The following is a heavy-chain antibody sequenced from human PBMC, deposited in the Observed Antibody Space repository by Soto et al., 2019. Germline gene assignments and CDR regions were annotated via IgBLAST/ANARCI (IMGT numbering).Heavy chain of an antibody. CDR1: GFAFSSYT. Sequence: PGGSLRLSCAASGFAFSSYTMTWVRQAPGKGLEWVSAISASGGATTYADSVKGQFTISRDNSKNSLYLQMNSLRAEDTAVYYCARFYYDSSGYLPSPYYYYYGMDVWGQGTTVTVSS. D-gene: IGHD3-22*01. CDR3: ARFYYDSSGYLPSPYYYYYGMDV. V-gene: IGHV3-23*01. CDR2: ISASGGAT. J-gene: IGHJ6*02.